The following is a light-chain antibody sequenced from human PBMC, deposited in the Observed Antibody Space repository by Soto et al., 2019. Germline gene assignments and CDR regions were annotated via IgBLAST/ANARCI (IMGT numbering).Light chain of an antibody. Sequence: DIQMTQSPSSLSASVGDRVTITCRARQSISRYLNWYQQKPGKAPKLLIYAASSLQSGVPSRFSGSGSGTDFTLTISSLQPEDFATYCFQQSYSTRLTVGGGTKVEIK. CDR3: QQSYSTRLT. CDR2: AAS. J-gene: IGKJ4*02. V-gene: IGKV1-39*01. CDR1: QSISRY.